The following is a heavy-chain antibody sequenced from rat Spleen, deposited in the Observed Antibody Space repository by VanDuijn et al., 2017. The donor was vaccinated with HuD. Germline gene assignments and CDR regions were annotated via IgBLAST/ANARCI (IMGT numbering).Heavy chain of an antibody. Sequence: EVQLVESGGGLVQPGRSLKLSCLASGFTFNNYWMTWIRQAPGKGLEWVASITNSGVTTNYPDSLKGRFTISRDNAKITLYLQMNSLSSEDTATYFCTRDVEYNSGYSSYFDYWCQGVMVTVSS. J-gene: IGHJ2*01. CDR3: TRDVEYNSGYSSYFDY. CDR1: GFTFNNYW. CDR2: ITNSGVTT. D-gene: IGHD4-3*01. V-gene: IGHV5-31*01.